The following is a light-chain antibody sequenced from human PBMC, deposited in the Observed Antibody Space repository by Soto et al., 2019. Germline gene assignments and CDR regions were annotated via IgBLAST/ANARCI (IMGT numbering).Light chain of an antibody. Sequence: IVMTQSPLSLPVTPGQPASISCSSSHSLLYSNGYTYLDWYLQKPGQSPQLLIYWGSNRASGVPDRFSGSGSGTDFTLKISRVEAEDVGVYYCMQALQTPLTFGPGTKVDI. CDR1: HSLLYSNGYTY. V-gene: IGKV2-28*01. J-gene: IGKJ3*01. CDR3: MQALQTPLT. CDR2: WGS.